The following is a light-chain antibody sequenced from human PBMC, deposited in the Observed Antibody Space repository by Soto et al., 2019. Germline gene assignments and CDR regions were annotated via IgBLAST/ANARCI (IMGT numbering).Light chain of an antibody. J-gene: IGKJ5*01. CDR2: DAS. V-gene: IGKV3-20*01. CDR3: QQYGTPRSVT. Sequence: EVVLTQSPVTLSLSPGERATLSCRASQTVRNNYLAWYQQEPGQAPRLLIYDASSRATGIPDRFSGGGSGTDFTLTISRLEPEDFAVYYCQQYGTPRSVTFGQGTRLEIK. CDR1: QTVRNNY.